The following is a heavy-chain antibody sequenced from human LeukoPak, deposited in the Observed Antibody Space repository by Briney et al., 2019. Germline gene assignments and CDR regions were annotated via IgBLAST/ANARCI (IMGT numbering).Heavy chain of an antibody. Sequence: SGGSLRLSCAASGFTFSGFAMSWIRQAPGKGLEWVANIKEDGSEKYYVDSVKGRFTVSRDNAKNSLFLQMNSLRAEDTAVYYCARDPAHAFDIWGQGTMVTVSS. CDR2: IKEDGSEK. CDR1: GFTFSGFA. J-gene: IGHJ3*02. CDR3: ARDPAHAFDI. D-gene: IGHD2-2*01. V-gene: IGHV3-7*01.